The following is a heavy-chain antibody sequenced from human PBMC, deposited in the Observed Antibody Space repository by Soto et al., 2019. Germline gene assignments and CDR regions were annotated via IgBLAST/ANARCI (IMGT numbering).Heavy chain of an antibody. D-gene: IGHD3-10*01. CDR1: GGSFSGYY. J-gene: IGHJ6*02. V-gene: IGHV4-34*01. CDR2: INHSGST. CDR3: AREWFGELLYGYYYYGIDV. Sequence: SETLSLTCAVYGGSFSGYYWSWIRQPPGKGLEWIGEINHSGSTNYNPSLKSRVTISVDTSKNQFSLKLSSVTAADTAVYYCAREWFGELLYGYYYYGIDVWGQGTTVTVSS.